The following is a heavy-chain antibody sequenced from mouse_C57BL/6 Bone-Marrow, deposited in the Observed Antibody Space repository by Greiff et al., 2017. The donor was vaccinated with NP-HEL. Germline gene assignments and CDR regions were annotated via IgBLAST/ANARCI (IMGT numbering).Heavy chain of an antibody. J-gene: IGHJ1*03. CDR2: SRNKANDYTS. Sequence: EVKLVESGGGLVQSGRSLRLSCATSGFTFSDFYMEWVRQAPGKGLEWIAASRNKANDYTSEYSASVKGRFIVSRDTSQSILYLQMDALRAEDTAIYYCARDADDFPRYWYFDVWGTGTTVTVSS. CDR1: GFTFSDFY. V-gene: IGHV7-1*01. D-gene: IGHD2-4*01. CDR3: ARDADDFPRYWYFDV.